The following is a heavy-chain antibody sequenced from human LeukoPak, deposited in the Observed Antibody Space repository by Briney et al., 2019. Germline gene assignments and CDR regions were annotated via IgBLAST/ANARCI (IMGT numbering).Heavy chain of an antibody. CDR2: IYYSGGT. V-gene: IGHV4-59*01. CDR3: ARSPPSGYLNFDY. D-gene: IGHD5-12*01. Sequence: PSETLSLTCTVSGGSISNYYWSWIRQPPGKGLEWIGYIYYSGGTNYKSSLESRVTISADPSKNHFSLKLNSVTAADTAIYYCARSPPSGYLNFDYWGQGTLVTVSP. J-gene: IGHJ4*02. CDR1: GGSISNYY.